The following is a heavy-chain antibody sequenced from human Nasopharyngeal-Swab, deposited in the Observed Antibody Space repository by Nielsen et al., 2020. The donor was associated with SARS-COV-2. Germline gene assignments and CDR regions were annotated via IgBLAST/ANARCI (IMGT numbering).Heavy chain of an antibody. CDR2: INPSGGST. D-gene: IGHD3-16*01. J-gene: IGHJ4*02. CDR3: ATPQTDDGGNYFDY. Sequence: WVRQAPGQGLEWMGIINPSGGSTSYAQKFQGRVTMTRDTSTSTAYMELSSLRSEDTAVYYCATPQTDDGGNYFDYWGQGTLVTVSS. V-gene: IGHV1-46*01.